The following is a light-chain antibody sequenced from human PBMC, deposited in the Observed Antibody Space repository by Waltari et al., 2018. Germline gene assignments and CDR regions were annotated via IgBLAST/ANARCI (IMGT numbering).Light chain of an antibody. CDR3: GTWDSSLSVVV. V-gene: IGLV1-51*01. Sequence: QSVLTQPPSVSAAPGQKVTIPCSGGRSNIGNNYLSWYQHLPGAAPQLLVYDNSKRPSGIPDRFSGSKSGTSATLAITGLQTGDEADYYCGTWDSSLSVVVFGGGTKLTVL. J-gene: IGLJ3*02. CDR2: DNS. CDR1: RSNIGNNY.